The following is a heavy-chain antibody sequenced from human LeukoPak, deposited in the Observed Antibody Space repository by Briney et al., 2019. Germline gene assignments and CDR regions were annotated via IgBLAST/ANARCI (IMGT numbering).Heavy chain of an antibody. CDR3: AKGGLWFGELLPN. D-gene: IGHD3-10*01. CDR2: ISGSGGST. V-gene: IGHV3-23*01. Sequence: GGSLRLSCAASGFTFSTYAMSWVRQAPGKGLEWVSAISGSGGSTYYADSVKGRFTISRDDSKNTLYLQMNSLRAEDTAVYYCAKGGLWFGELLPNWGQGTLVTVSS. CDR1: GFTFSTYA. J-gene: IGHJ4*02.